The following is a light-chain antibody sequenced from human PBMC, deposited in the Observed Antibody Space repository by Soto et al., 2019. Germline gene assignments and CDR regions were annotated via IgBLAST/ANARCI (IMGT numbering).Light chain of an antibody. CDR1: SSDVGGYNY. V-gene: IGLV2-11*01. Sequence: QSALTQPRSVSGSPGQSVTISCTGTSSDVGGYNYVSWYQQHPGKAPKLMIYDVSKRPSGVPDRFSGSKSCNTASLTISGLXXXXEADYYCCSYAGSYTHVFGPGTKVT. CDR2: DVS. CDR3: CSYAGSYTHV. J-gene: IGLJ1*01.